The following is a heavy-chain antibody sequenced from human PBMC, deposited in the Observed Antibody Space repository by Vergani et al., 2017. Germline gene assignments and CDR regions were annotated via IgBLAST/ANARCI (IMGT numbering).Heavy chain of an antibody. CDR3: ARDPRGYGSDPEDYYYGMDV. CDR1: SHTFQTYG. J-gene: IGHJ6*02. D-gene: IGHD2-15*01. CDR2: IIPVLGKT. Sequence: QVQLVQSGAELKKPGASVSVSCKGSSHTFQTYGISWVRQVPGQGLEWMGRIIPVLGKTKYAQDFQGRLTITADTSTSTAYMELTSLRSQDTAVYYCARDPRGYGSDPEDYYYGMDVWGQGTTVTVSS. V-gene: IGHV1-69*04.